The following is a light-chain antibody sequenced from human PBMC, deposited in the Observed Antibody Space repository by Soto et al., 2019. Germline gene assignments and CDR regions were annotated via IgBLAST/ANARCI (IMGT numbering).Light chain of an antibody. CDR2: DVS. CDR1: QKSSPW. J-gene: IGKJ1*01. Sequence: DIEMVQSPSALSASVGDTVTITCRASQKSSPWLAWYQQKPGQAPKLLMYDVSSLKRGVPSRFRGSGSGTEFTLTISSLQPDDFATNYCQQYNDYSATFGQGTKVDIK. CDR3: QQYNDYSAT. V-gene: IGKV1-5*01.